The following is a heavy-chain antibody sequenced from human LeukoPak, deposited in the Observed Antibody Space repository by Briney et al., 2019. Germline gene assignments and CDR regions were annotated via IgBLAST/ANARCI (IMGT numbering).Heavy chain of an antibody. CDR3: ARVLDYDSSRSDAFDI. V-gene: IGHV4-59*08. Sequence: SETLSLTCTVSGGSISTYYWSWIRQPPGKGLEWIGYISYSGSTNYNPSLKSRVTISLDTSKNQFALKLSSVTAADTAVYYCARVLDYDSSRSDAFDIWGQGTMLTVSS. D-gene: IGHD3-22*01. J-gene: IGHJ3*02. CDR1: GGSISTYY. CDR2: ISYSGST.